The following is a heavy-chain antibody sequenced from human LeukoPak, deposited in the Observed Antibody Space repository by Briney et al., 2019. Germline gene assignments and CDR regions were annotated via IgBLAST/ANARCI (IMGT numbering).Heavy chain of an antibody. CDR1: GGSISSSSYY. Sequence: PSETLSLTCTVSGGSISSSSYYWGWIRQPPGKGLEGIGSIYYSGSTYYNTSLKSRVTISVDTSKNQFSLKLSSVTAADTAVYYCARTYGDYVYILGHWGQGTLVTVSS. CDR3: ARTYGDYVYILGH. CDR2: IYYSGST. V-gene: IGHV4-39*07. J-gene: IGHJ5*02. D-gene: IGHD4-17*01.